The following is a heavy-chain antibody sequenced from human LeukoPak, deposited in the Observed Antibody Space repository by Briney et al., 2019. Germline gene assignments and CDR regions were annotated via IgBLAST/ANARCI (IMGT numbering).Heavy chain of an antibody. Sequence: TSETLSLTCTVSGGSISSSSYYWSWIRQPAGKGLEWIGRIYTSGSTNHNPSLKSRVTISVDTSKNQFSLKLSSVTAADAAVYYCAREGRRGLVDPWGQGTLVTVSS. J-gene: IGHJ5*02. V-gene: IGHV4-61*02. CDR1: GGSISSSSYY. CDR2: IYTSGST. D-gene: IGHD3-22*01. CDR3: AREGRRGLVDP.